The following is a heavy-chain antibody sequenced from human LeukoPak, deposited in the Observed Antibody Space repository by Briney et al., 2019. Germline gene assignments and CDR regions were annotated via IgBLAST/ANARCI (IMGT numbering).Heavy chain of an antibody. Sequence: GGTLRLSWAASGFTFRSHGMSWVRQAPGKGLEWVSAISGSGDTYYADSVKGRFTISRDISKNTLYLQMNSLRAEDTAVYYCAHGGIYYLDYWGQGALVTVSS. J-gene: IGHJ4*02. CDR1: GFTFRSHG. V-gene: IGHV3-23*01. CDR2: ISGSGDT. CDR3: AHGGIYYLDY. D-gene: IGHD3-16*01.